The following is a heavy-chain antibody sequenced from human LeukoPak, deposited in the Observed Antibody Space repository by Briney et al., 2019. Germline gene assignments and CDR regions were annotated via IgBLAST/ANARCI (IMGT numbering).Heavy chain of an antibody. J-gene: IGHJ4*02. CDR2: ISGSGNVT. V-gene: IGHV3-23*01. CDR1: GLTFPKYA. CDR3: AKDRAGAN. Sequence: GLSLKISCLGSGLTFPKYAMTWVREARGKGLEWVSVISGSGNVTYYAESVKGRFTIARDNSKRTLYLQMDSLRADDTAIYYCAKDRAGANWGQGTLVLVSS.